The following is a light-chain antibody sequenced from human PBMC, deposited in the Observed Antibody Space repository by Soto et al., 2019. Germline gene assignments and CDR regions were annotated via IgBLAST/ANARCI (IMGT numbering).Light chain of an antibody. Sequence: IVLTQSPGTLSLSPGERATLSCRASQSVGSNYLAWYQQKPGQAPRLLIYSASSRATGIPDRFSGSGSGPDFALTIRRLAPDDFAVYYCQHYGTSAYTFGQGTTLEIK. J-gene: IGKJ2*01. CDR2: SAS. CDR3: QHYGTSAYT. CDR1: QSVGSNY. V-gene: IGKV3-20*01.